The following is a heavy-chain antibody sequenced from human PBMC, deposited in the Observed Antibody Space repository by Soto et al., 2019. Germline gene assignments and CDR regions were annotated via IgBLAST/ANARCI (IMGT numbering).Heavy chain of an antibody. CDR2: IYYSGST. V-gene: IGHV4-31*03. CDR1: GGSISSGGYY. J-gene: IGHJ4*02. Sequence: SETLSLTYTVSGGSISSGGYYWSWIRQHPGKGLEWIGYIYYSGSTYYNPSLKSRVTISVDTSKNQFSLKLSSVTAADTAVYYCARGQNYYGSGSRYYFDYWGQGTLVTVSS. D-gene: IGHD3-10*01. CDR3: ARGQNYYGSGSRYYFDY.